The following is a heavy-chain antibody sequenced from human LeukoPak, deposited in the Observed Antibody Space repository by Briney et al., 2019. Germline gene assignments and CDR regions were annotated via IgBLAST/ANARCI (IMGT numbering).Heavy chain of an antibody. V-gene: IGHV3-30-3*01. D-gene: IGHD6-13*01. J-gene: IGHJ4*02. CDR3: ARVVWAAAGYADY. CDR2: ISYDGSNK. Sequence: QPGGSLRLSCAASGFTFSSYAMHWVRQAPGKGLEWVAVISYDGSNKYYADSVKGRFTISRDNSKNTLYLQMNSPRAEDTAVYYCARVVWAAAGYADYWGQGTLVTVSS. CDR1: GFTFSSYA.